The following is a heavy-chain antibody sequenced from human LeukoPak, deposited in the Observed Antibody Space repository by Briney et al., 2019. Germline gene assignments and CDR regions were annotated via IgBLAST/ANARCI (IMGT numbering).Heavy chain of an antibody. Sequence: SETLSLTCAVSGGSISSSSYYWGWIRQPPGKGLEWIGSIYYSGSTNYNPSLKSRVTISVDTSKNQFSLRLSSVTAADTAVYYCAREGWGHNWFGPWGQGTLVTVSS. D-gene: IGHD3-16*01. V-gene: IGHV4-39*07. J-gene: IGHJ5*02. CDR2: IYYSGST. CDR3: AREGWGHNWFGP. CDR1: GGSISSSSYY.